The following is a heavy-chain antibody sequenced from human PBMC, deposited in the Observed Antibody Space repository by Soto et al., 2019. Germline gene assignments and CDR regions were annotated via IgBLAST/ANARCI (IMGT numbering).Heavy chain of an antibody. J-gene: IGHJ6*02. CDR1: GGSFSGYY. CDR3: ATGRGVRGVIITTYYYYGLDV. Sequence: ETLSLTCAVYGGSFSGYYWSWIRQPPGKGLEWIGEINHSGSTNYNPSLKSRVTISVDTSKNQFSLKLSSVSAADTAVYYCATGRGVRGVIITTYYYYGLDVWGQGTTVTVYS. V-gene: IGHV4-34*01. D-gene: IGHD3-10*01. CDR2: INHSGST.